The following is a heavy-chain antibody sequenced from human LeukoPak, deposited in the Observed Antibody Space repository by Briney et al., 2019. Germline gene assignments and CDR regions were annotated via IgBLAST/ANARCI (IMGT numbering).Heavy chain of an antibody. CDR1: GFTFAGYW. J-gene: IGHJ4*02. Sequence: GGSLRLSCAASGFTFAGYWISWVRQALGKGLEWVANIKQDASEEYYVDSVKGRFTISRDNAKNSLYLQMNSLRAEDTAVYYCVRDRGRASVDYCGQGTLVTVSS. CDR2: IKQDASEE. D-gene: IGHD1-26*01. CDR3: VRDRGRASVDY. V-gene: IGHV3-7*01.